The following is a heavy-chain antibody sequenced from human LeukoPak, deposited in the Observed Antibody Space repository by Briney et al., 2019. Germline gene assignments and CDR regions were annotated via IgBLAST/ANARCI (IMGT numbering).Heavy chain of an antibody. CDR2: INTDGSST. V-gene: IGHV3-74*01. CDR3: ARAASCGGDCSSSYLQH. Sequence: PGGSLRLSCAVSGFTFTHHGMIWVRQAPGKGLVWVSRINTDGSSTTYADSVKGRFTISRDNAKNTLYLQMNSLRAEDMAVYYCARAASCGGDCSSSYLQHWGQGTLVTVSS. J-gene: IGHJ1*01. D-gene: IGHD2-21*02. CDR1: GFTFTHHG.